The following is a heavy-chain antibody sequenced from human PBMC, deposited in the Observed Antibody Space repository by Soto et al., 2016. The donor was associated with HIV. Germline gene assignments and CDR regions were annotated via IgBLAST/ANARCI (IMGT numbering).Heavy chain of an antibody. V-gene: IGHV3-30*04. CDR2: TSFDGSNQ. CDR3: AKVALIKFFFYGLDV. CDR1: GFTFSSYS. Sequence: VQLVESGGGVVQPGRSLRLSCAASGFTFSSYSMHWVRQAPGKGLEWVAVTSFDGSNQHYADSVRGRFTISRDNSKNTLYLQMNSLRIEDTAVYFCAKVALIKFFFYGLDVWGQGTTVTVSS. D-gene: IGHD3-22*01. J-gene: IGHJ6*02.